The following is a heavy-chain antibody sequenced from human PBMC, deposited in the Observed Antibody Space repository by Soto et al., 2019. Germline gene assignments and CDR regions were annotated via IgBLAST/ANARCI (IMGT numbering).Heavy chain of an antibody. J-gene: IGHJ5*02. CDR1: GYAFIGYY. CDR2: IIPSGGST. Sequence: QVQLVQSGAEVKKPGASVKVSCKASGYAFIGYYMHWVRQAPGQGLEWMGIIIPSGGSTNYPQKYQGGVTMTSDTTRSTVYVELSSLRSEDTAVYYWARDPRCCGGGSCHSGGIVWCNWFDPWGQGTLVTVSS. V-gene: IGHV1-46*01. CDR3: ARDPRCCGGGSCHSGGIVWCNWFDP. D-gene: IGHD2-15*01.